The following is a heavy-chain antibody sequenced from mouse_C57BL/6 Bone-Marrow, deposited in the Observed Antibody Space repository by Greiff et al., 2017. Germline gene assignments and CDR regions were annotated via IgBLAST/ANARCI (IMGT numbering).Heavy chain of an antibody. V-gene: IGHV1-69*01. Sequence: QVQLQQSGAELVMPGASVKLSCKASGYTFTSYWMHWVKQRPGQGLEWIGGIYPSDGCTNYNQKFKGKSTLTVDKSSSTAYMKLSSLTSEDSAVXCGARWEHGGYWCFDVWGTGTTVTVSA. D-gene: IGHD1-1*02. CDR3: ARWEHGGYWCFDV. CDR1: GYTFTSYW. J-gene: IGHJ1*03. CDR2: IYPSDGCT.